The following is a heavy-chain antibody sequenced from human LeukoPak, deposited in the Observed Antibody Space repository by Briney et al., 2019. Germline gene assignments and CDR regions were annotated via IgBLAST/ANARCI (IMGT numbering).Heavy chain of an antibody. Sequence: SVKVSCKASGGTFGSYAISWVRQAPGQGLEWMGRIIPILGIANYAQKFQGRVTITADKSTSTAYMELSSLRSEDTAVYYCARLFTGRDGSPDYWGQGTLVTVSS. D-gene: IGHD5-24*01. CDR3: ARLFTGRDGSPDY. J-gene: IGHJ4*02. CDR2: IIPILGIA. V-gene: IGHV1-69*04. CDR1: GGTFGSYA.